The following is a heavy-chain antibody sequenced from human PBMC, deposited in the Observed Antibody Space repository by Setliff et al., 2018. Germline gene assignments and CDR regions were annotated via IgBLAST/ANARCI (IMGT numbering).Heavy chain of an antibody. CDR3: ARGGGQIHYDFWSGYFSDPQPNYYYYYMDV. CDR1: GYRLIEVS. Sequence: ASVKVSCKVSGYRLIEVSMHWVRQAPGKGLEWMGGFDPEDEETIYAQKFQGRVTMTEDTSTDTAYMELSSLRSEDTAVYYCARGGGQIHYDFWSGYFSDPQPNYYYYYMDVWGKGTTVTVSS. V-gene: IGHV1-24*01. D-gene: IGHD3-3*01. J-gene: IGHJ6*03. CDR2: FDPEDEET.